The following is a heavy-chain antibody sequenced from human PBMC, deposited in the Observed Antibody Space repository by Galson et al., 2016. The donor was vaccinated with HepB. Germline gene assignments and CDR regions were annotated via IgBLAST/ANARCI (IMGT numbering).Heavy chain of an antibody. D-gene: IGHD2-8*01. J-gene: IGHJ4*02. CDR2: TYYRSKWYN. CDR1: GDSVSSNSAA. Sequence: CAISGDSVSSNSAAWNWIRQSPSRGLEWLGRTYYRSKWYNDYAAAVKSRITINPDTSKNQFSLKLNSVTAADTAVYYCAAIAGYCTRPVCLDYWGRGTLVTVSS. V-gene: IGHV6-1*01. CDR3: AAIAGYCTRPVCLDY.